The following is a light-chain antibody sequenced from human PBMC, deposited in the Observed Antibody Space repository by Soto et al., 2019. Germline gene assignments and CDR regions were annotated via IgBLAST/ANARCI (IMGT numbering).Light chain of an antibody. Sequence: NFMLTQPHPVSESPGKTVTISCTRSSGSIASNYVQWYQQRPGRAPTTVIYEDNQRPSGVPDRFSGSIDSSSNSASLTISGLKTEDEADYYCQSYDTSNQVFGGGTKLTVL. CDR1: SGSIASNY. V-gene: IGLV6-57*03. CDR3: QSYDTSNQV. J-gene: IGLJ3*02. CDR2: EDN.